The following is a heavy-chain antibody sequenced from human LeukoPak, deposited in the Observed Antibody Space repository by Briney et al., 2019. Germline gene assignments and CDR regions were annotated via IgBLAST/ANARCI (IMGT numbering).Heavy chain of an antibody. CDR2: ITGSGGST. Sequence: PGGSLRLFRAASGFTFSSHAMGWVRQAPGEGLEWVSSITGSGGSTYHGDSVKGRFTISRDNSKNTLYLQMNSLRAEDTALYYCAKDGGGSLEWLPPMDVWGQGTTVTVSS. V-gene: IGHV3-23*01. CDR3: AKDGGGSLEWLPPMDV. D-gene: IGHD3-3*01. CDR1: GFTFSSHA. J-gene: IGHJ6*01.